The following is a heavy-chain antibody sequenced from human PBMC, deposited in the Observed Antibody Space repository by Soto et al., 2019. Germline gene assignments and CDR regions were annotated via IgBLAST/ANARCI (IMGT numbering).Heavy chain of an antibody. V-gene: IGHV4-59*08. Sequence: PSETLSLTCTVSGGSISSYYWSWIRQPPGKGLEWIGYIYYSGSTNYNPSLKSRVTISVDTSKNQFSLKLSSVTAADTAVYYCATREGQGGGAFDIWGQGTMVTVSS. CDR1: GGSISSYY. CDR2: IYYSGST. J-gene: IGHJ3*02. D-gene: IGHD3-10*01. CDR3: ATREGQGGGAFDI.